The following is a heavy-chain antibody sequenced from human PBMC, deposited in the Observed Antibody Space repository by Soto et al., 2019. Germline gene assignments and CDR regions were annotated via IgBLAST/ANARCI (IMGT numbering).Heavy chain of an antibody. CDR1: GGTFSSYA. V-gene: IGHV1-69*01. CDR3: ARTVIAAADSPYYYGMDV. J-gene: IGHJ6*02. Sequence: QVQLVQSGAEVQKPGSSVKVSCKASGGTFSSYAISWVRQAPGQGLEWMGGIIPIFGTANYAQKFQGRVTITADESTSTAYMELSSLRSEDTAVYYCARTVIAAADSPYYYGMDVWGQGTTVTVSS. D-gene: IGHD6-13*01. CDR2: IIPIFGTA.